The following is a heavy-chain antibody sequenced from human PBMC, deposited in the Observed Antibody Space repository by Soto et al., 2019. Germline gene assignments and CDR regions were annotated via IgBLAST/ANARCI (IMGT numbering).Heavy chain of an antibody. D-gene: IGHD2-15*01. V-gene: IGHV1-18*01. J-gene: IGHJ5*02. CDR1: GYTFTSYG. CDR2: ISAYNGNT. CDR3: ARDIVVVVAAPPAQIENWFDP. Sequence: GASVKVSCKASGYTFTSYGISWVRQAPGQGLEWMGWISAYNGNTSYAQKLQGRVTMTTDTSTSTAYMELRSLRSDDTAVYYCARDIVVVVAAPPAQIENWFDPWGQGTLVTVSS.